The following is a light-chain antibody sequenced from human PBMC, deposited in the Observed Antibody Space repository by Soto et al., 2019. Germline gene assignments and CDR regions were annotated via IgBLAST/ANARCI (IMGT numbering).Light chain of an antibody. CDR1: QSVSYY. CDR2: GAS. Sequence: EIVLTQSPATLSLSPGERATLSCRASQSVSYYLAWYQQKPGQAPRLLIYGASSRATGIPDRFSGSGSGTDFTLTISRLEPEDFAVYYCQQYGSSPLFGQGTRLEIK. V-gene: IGKV3-20*01. J-gene: IGKJ5*01. CDR3: QQYGSSPL.